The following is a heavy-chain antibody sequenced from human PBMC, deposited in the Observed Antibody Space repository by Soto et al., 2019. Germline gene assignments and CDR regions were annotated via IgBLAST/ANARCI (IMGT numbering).Heavy chain of an antibody. D-gene: IGHD6-6*01. V-gene: IGHV1-8*01. CDR2: MNPNSGNT. CDR1: GYTFTSYD. CDR3: ASSSAGTTARHYYYYYMDV. Sequence: ASVKVSCKASGYTFTSYDINWVRQATGQGLEWMGWMNPNSGNTGYAQKFQGRVTMTRNTSISTAYMELSSLRSEDTAVYYCASSSAGTTARHYYYYYMDVWGKGTTVTVSS. J-gene: IGHJ6*03.